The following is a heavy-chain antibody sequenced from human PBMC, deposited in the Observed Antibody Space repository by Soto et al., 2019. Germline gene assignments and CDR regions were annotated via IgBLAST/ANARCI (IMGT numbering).Heavy chain of an antibody. Sequence: PSETLSLTCAVSSGSISSSNWWSWVRQPPGKGLEWIGEIYHSGSTNYNPSLKSRVTISVDKSRNQFSLKLSSVTAADTAVYYCARRSISVAGTYQPGRYWGRGTLVTVSS. D-gene: IGHD6-19*01. CDR3: ARRSISVAGTYQPGRY. J-gene: IGHJ4*02. V-gene: IGHV4-4*02. CDR2: IYHSGST. CDR1: SGSISSSNW.